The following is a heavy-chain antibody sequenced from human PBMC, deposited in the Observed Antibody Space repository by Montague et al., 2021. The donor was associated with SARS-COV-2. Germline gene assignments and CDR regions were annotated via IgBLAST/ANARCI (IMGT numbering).Heavy chain of an antibody. V-gene: IGHV3-7*01. CDR2: IQQDESEK. CDR1: GFTFSRYW. J-gene: IGHJ4*02. D-gene: IGHD2-15*01. CDR3: ARVVKGGQDQDY. Sequence: SLRLSCAASGFTFSRYWMSWARQAPERGLEWVANIQQDESEKNYVESVKGRFTISRDNGRNALYLQMNSLRVEDTALYYCARVVKGGQDQDYWGQGTLVTVSS.